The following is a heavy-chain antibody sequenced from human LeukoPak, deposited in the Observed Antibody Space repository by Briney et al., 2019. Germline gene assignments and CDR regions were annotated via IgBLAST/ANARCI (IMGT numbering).Heavy chain of an antibody. V-gene: IGHV3-53*01. J-gene: IGHJ4*02. D-gene: IGHD3-22*01. CDR2: IYSGGST. CDR1: GFTVSSNY. CDR3: ARPYYYDSSGYPDY. Sequence: GGSLRLSCAASGFTVSSNYMNWVRQAPGKGLEWVSVIYSGGSTFYADSVKGRFTITRDNSKNTLYLQMNSLRAEDTAVYYCARPYYYDSSGYPDYWGQGTLVTVSS.